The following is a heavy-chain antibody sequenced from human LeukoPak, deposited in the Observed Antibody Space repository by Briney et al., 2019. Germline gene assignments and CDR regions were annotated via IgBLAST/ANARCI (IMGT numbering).Heavy chain of an antibody. CDR3: ARGLITGAAGTYYYYGMDV. Sequence: PGGSLRLSCVASGFIFSRYGMHWVRQAPGKGLEYVSAISNSRGSTYYANSVKGRFTISRDNSKNTLYLQMGSLRGEDMAVYYCARGLITGAAGTYYYYGMDVWGQGTTVTVSS. CDR1: GFIFSRYG. V-gene: IGHV3-64*01. CDR2: ISNSRGST. J-gene: IGHJ6*02. D-gene: IGHD6-13*01.